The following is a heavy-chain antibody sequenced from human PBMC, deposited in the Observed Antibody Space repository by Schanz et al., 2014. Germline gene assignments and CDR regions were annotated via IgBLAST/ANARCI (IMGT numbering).Heavy chain of an antibody. CDR2: ISGSSSTK. CDR3: ARDTAQSCIGPSCFEYFQH. J-gene: IGHJ1*01. Sequence: VQLVESGGGLVKPGGSLRLSCVASGFTFSGSVMHWVRQAPGKGLEWVSYISGSSSTKYYADSVKGRFTISRDNAKNSLYLQMNSLRAEDTALYYCARDTAQSCIGPSCFEYFQHWGQGALVTVSS. D-gene: IGHD2-2*01. V-gene: IGHV3-48*04. CDR1: GFTFSGSV.